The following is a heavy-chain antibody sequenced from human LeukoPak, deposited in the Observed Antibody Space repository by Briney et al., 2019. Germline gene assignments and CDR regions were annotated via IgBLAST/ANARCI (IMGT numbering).Heavy chain of an antibody. J-gene: IGHJ3*02. CDR3: ARQRGVGAFDM. V-gene: IGHV5-10-1*01. CDR2: IDPSDSST. Sequence: GESLRISCKGSGXSFTSYCISWVRQMPGKGLEWMGKIDPSDSSTNYSPSFQGHVTISADKSIITASLQWSSLKASDTAMYYCARQRGVGAFDMWGQGTMVTVSS. CDR1: GXSFTSYC.